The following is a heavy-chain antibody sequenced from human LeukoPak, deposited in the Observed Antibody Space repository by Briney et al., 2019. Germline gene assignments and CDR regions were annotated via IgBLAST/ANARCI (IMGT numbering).Heavy chain of an antibody. CDR2: IYYSGST. J-gene: IGHJ4*02. V-gene: IGHV4-59*08. CDR3: ARQNYGAATIKY. D-gene: IGHD1-7*01. CDR1: GGSISSYY. Sequence: SETLSLTCNVSGGSISSYYWSWIRQPPGKGLEWIGYIYYSGSTNYNPSLKSRVTISVDTSKNQFSLKLSSVTAADTAVYYCARQNYGAATIKYWGQGTLVTVSS.